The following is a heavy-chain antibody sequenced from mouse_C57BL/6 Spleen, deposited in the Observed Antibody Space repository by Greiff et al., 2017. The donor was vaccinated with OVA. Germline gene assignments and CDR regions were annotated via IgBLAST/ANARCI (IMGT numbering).Heavy chain of an antibody. CDR3: ARRGVVAHWYFEV. Sequence: EVKVVESGGGLVKPGGSLKLSCAASGFTFSSYTMSWVRQTPEKRLEWVATISGGGGNTYYPASVKGRFTISRDNAKNTLYLQMSSLRSEDTALYYCARRGVVAHWYFEVWGTGTTVTVSS. D-gene: IGHD1-1*01. CDR2: ISGGGGNT. V-gene: IGHV5-9*01. J-gene: IGHJ1*03. CDR1: GFTFSSYT.